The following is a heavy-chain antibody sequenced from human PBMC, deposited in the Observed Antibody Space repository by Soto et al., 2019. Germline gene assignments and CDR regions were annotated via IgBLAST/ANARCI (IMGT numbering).Heavy chain of an antibody. V-gene: IGHV1-69*13. CDR3: ARDQGYSRGGAGYYYGMDV. D-gene: IGHD5-18*01. CDR1: GGTFSSYA. Sequence: SVKVSCKASGGTFSSYAISWVRQAPGQGLEWMGGIIPIFGTANYAQKFQGRVTITADESTSTAYMALSSLRSEDTAVYYCARDQGYSRGGAGYYYGMDVWGQGTTVTVSS. CDR2: IIPIFGTA. J-gene: IGHJ6*02.